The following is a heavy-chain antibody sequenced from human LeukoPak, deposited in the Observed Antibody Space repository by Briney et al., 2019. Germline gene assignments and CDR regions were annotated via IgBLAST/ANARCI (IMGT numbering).Heavy chain of an antibody. CDR2: INLVDSDT. Sequence: LGESLKISCKGSGYSFTSYWIGWARQLPGKGLEWTGIINLVDSDTRYSPSFQGQVTISADKSISTAYLQWSSLKASDTAMYYCARSYDILTGMYNWFDPWGQGTLVTVSS. D-gene: IGHD3-9*01. CDR1: GYSFTSYW. V-gene: IGHV5-51*01. J-gene: IGHJ5*02. CDR3: ARSYDILTGMYNWFDP.